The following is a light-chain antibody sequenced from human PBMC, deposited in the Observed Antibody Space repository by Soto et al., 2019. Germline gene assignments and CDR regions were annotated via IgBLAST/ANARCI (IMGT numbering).Light chain of an antibody. Sequence: EIVMTQSPATLSVSPGERATLSCRASQRVSSNLAWYQQIPGQAPRLLIYGASTMATGIPARFSGSGSGTEFTLTITSLQSEDFAVYSCQQYNYWPQTFGQGTKVDIK. CDR1: QRVSSN. J-gene: IGKJ1*01. CDR2: GAS. V-gene: IGKV3-15*01. CDR3: QQYNYWPQT.